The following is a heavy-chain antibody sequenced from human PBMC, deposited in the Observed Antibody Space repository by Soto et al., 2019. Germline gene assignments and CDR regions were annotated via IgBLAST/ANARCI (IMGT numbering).Heavy chain of an antibody. CDR2: ISSSSSTI. CDR3: AIIPSQIYYHYYVMDV. CDR1: GFTFSSYS. Sequence: GGSLRLSCAASGFTFSSYSMNWVRQAPRKGLEWVSYISSSSSTIYYADSVKGRFTISRDNAKNSLYLQMNSLRDEDTAVYYCAIIPSQIYYHYYVMDVWGQRTTVTVSS. J-gene: IGHJ6*02. D-gene: IGHD2-21*01. V-gene: IGHV3-48*02.